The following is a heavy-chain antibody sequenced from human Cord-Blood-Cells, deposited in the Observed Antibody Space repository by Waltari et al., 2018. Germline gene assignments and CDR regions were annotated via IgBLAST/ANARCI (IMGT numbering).Heavy chain of an antibody. CDR2: IYYSGST. V-gene: IGHV4-39*01. J-gene: IGHJ5*02. D-gene: IGHD2-8*01. CDR1: GGSISSSSYY. CDR3: ARRLQYMYVPYNWFDP. Sequence: QLQLQESGPGLVKPSETLSLTCTVPGGSISSSSYYWGWIRQPPGKGLEWIGSIYYSGSTYYNPSLKSRVTISVDTSKNQFSLKLSSVTAADTAVYYRARRLQYMYVPYNWFDPWGQGTLVTVSS.